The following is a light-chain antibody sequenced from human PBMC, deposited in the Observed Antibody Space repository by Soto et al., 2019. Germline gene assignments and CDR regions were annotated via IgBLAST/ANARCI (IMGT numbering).Light chain of an antibody. CDR1: QSISSY. Sequence: DIQMTQSPSSLSASVGDRVTITCRPSQSISSYLHWYQQKPGKAPKLLIYAASSLQSGVPSRFSGSGSGTDFTLTISSLQPQDIATYYCQHFANLPMTFGQGTRLEN. CDR2: AAS. J-gene: IGKJ5*01. V-gene: IGKV1-39*01. CDR3: QHFANLPMT.